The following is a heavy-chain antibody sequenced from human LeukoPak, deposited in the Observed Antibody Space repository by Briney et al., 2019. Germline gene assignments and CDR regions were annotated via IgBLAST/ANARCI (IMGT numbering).Heavy chain of an antibody. CDR3: AKGPLSGDYVPADY. Sequence: GGSLRLSCAASGFTFSSYGMHLVRQAPGKGLEWVAVISYDGSNKYYADSVKGRFTISRDNSKNTLYLQMNSLRAEDTAVYYCAKGPLSGDYVPADYWGQGTLVTVSS. J-gene: IGHJ4*02. V-gene: IGHV3-30*18. D-gene: IGHD4-17*01. CDR2: ISYDGSNK. CDR1: GFTFSSYG.